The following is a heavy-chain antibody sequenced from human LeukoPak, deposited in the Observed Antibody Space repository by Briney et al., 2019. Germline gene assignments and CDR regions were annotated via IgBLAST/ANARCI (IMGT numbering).Heavy chain of an antibody. CDR2: INHSGST. J-gene: IGHJ4*02. Sequence: SETLSLTCAVYGGSFSGYYWSWVRQPPGKGLEWIGEINHSGSTNYNPSLKSRVTISVDTSKNQFSLKLSSVTAADTAVYYCARFPYFEGFGYWGQGTLVIVSS. D-gene: IGHD3-9*01. V-gene: IGHV4-34*01. CDR3: ARFPYFEGFGY. CDR1: GGSFSGYY.